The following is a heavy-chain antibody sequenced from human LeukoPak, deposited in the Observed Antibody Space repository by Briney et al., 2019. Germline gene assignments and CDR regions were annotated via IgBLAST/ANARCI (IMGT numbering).Heavy chain of an antibody. D-gene: IGHD5-18*01. CDR2: INSSSSYI. V-gene: IGHV3-21*01. Sequence: GGSLRLSCAASGFTFGSYSMNWVRQAPGKGLEWVSSINSSSSYIYYADSVKGRFTISRDNAKNSLYLQMNSLRAEVTAVYYCARERAKYRNSYGLDYWGQGTLVTVSS. J-gene: IGHJ4*02. CDR1: GFTFGSYS. CDR3: ARERAKYRNSYGLDY.